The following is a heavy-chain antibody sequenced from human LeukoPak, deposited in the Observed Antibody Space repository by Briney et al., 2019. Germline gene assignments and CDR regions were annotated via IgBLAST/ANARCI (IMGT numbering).Heavy chain of an antibody. CDR3: ARLITMVRGLEDWFDP. Sequence: SETLSLTCAVSGDAITRSNWWSWVRQPPGKGLEWIGEVFPGGNTNYNPSLKSRVTISIDMSKDQLSLKLTSVTAADTSVYYCARLITMVRGLEDWFDPWGQGSLVTVSS. J-gene: IGHJ5*02. CDR2: VFPGGNT. CDR1: GDAITRSNW. V-gene: IGHV4-4*02. D-gene: IGHD3-10*01.